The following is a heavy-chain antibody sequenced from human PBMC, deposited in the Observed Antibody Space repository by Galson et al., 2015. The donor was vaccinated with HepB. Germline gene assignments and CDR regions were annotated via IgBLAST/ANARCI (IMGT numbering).Heavy chain of an antibody. CDR3: ARRPDIVIIQPAVFDF. V-gene: IGHV2-5*02. Sequence: PALVKPTQTLTLTCTFSEFSLNTRGVGVGWIRQPPGKALEWLALIYWDDDRRYNPSLESRLTVTKDTSKNQVFLSMTNLAPVDTATYYCARRPDIVIIQPAVFDFWGQGLLVTVSS. CDR2: IYWDDDR. CDR1: EFSLNTRGVG. J-gene: IGHJ4*02. D-gene: IGHD2-15*01.